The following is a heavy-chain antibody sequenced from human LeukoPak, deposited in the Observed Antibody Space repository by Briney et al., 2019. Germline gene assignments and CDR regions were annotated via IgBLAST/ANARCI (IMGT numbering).Heavy chain of an antibody. D-gene: IGHD3-10*01. V-gene: IGHV4-34*01. CDR2: INHSGST. Sequence: SETLSLTCAVYGGSFSGYYWSWIRQPPGKGREWIGEINHSGSTNYNPSLKSRVTISVDTSKNQFSLKLSSVTAADTAVYYCARGADYYGSGSYYTDYWGQGTLVTVSS. J-gene: IGHJ4*02. CDR1: GGSFSGYY. CDR3: ARGADYYGSGSYYTDY.